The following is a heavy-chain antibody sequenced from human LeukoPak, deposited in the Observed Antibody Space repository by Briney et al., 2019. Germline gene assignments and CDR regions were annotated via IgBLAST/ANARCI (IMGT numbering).Heavy chain of an antibody. V-gene: IGHV4-34*01. Sequence: SETLSLTCAVYGGSFSGYYWSWIRQPPGKGLEWIGEINHSGSTNYNPSLKSRVTISVDTSKNQFSLKLSSVTAADTAVYYCARVRYYDSSGYYYVRDAFDIWGQGTMVTVSS. D-gene: IGHD3-22*01. CDR1: GGSFSGYY. CDR3: ARVRYYDSSGYYYVRDAFDI. CDR2: INHSGST. J-gene: IGHJ3*02.